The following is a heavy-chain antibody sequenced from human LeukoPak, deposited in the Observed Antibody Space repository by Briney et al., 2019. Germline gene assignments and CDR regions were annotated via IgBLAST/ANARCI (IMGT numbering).Heavy chain of an antibody. CDR1: GFTFSSYA. J-gene: IGHJ4*02. D-gene: IGHD3-10*01. Sequence: GGSLRLSCAASGFTFSSYAMSWVRQAPGKGLEWVSAISGSGGSTYYADSVKGRFTISRDNSKNTLYLQMNSLRAEDTAVYCCAKLSLMVRGVIISGYFDYWGQGTLVTVSS. V-gene: IGHV3-23*01. CDR3: AKLSLMVRGVIISGYFDY. CDR2: ISGSGGST.